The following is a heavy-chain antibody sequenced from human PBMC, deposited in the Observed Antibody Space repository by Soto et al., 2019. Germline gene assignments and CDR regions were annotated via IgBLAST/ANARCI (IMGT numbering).Heavy chain of an antibody. J-gene: IGHJ5*02. V-gene: IGHV4-4*07. CDR3: VRDGTKTLRDWFDP. D-gene: IGHD1-1*01. Sequence: SETLSLTGTVCGASISGFYWSWIRKSAGRGLEWIGRIYATGTTDYNPCLRSRVMMSVDTSKKQFSLKLMSVTAADTAVYYCVRDGTKTLRDWFDPWGQGISVTVSS. CDR2: IYATGTT. CDR1: GASISGFY.